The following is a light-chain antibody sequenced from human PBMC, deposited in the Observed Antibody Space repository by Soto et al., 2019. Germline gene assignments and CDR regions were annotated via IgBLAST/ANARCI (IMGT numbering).Light chain of an antibody. CDR2: YVY. Sequence: SYELTQPPSVSVAPGETARLTCGENNIGSESVHWYQQKPGQAPVLVIFYVYNRPSGIPGRFSGSNSGNRATLTISRVEAGDEADYYCQVWVGSSDHVVFGGGTTLTVL. J-gene: IGLJ2*01. V-gene: IGLV3-21*01. CDR3: QVWVGSSDHVV. CDR1: NIGSES.